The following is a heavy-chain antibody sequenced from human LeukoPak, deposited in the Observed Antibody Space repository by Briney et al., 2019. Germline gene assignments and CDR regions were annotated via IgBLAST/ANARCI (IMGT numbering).Heavy chain of an antibody. J-gene: IGHJ3*02. CDR3: AKAARGLRPGAALRSAFDI. CDR1: GFTFSSYS. V-gene: IGHV3-23*01. CDR2: ISGSGGST. D-gene: IGHD5-12*01. Sequence: TGGSLRLSCAASGFTFSSYSMSWVRQAPGKGLEWVSAISGSGGSTYYADSVKGRFTISRDNSKNTLYLQMNSLRAEDTAVYYCAKAARGLRPGAALRSAFDIWGQGTMVTVSS.